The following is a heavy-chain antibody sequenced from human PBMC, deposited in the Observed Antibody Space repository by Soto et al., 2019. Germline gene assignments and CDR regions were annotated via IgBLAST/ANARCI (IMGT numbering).Heavy chain of an antibody. Sequence: SVKVSCKASGYPFTGYGISLVRQAPGQGLEWMGWISAYNGNTNYAQKLQGRVTMTTDTSTSTAYMELRSLRSDDTAVYYCARDRGIAARIVGYYYGMDVWGQGTAVTVSS. J-gene: IGHJ6*02. V-gene: IGHV1-18*01. D-gene: IGHD6-6*01. CDR2: ISAYNGNT. CDR3: ARDRGIAARIVGYYYGMDV. CDR1: GYPFTGYG.